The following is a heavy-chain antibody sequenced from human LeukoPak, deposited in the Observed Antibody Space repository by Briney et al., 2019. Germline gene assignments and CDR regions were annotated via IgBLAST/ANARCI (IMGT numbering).Heavy chain of an antibody. J-gene: IGHJ5*02. V-gene: IGHV3-7*01. CDR2: IKQDGSEK. CDR3: AREAWFDP. Sequence: PGGSLRLSCAAPGFTFSSYWMSWVRQAPGKGLEWVANIKQDGSEKYYVDSVKGRFTISRDNAKNSLYLQMNSLRAEDTAVYYCAREAWFDPWGQGTLVTVSS. CDR1: GFTFSSYW.